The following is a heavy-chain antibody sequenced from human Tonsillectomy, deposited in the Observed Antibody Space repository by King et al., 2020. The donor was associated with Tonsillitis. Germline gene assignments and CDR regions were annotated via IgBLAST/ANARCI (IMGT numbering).Heavy chain of an antibody. CDR2: MNPTSGNI. Sequence: VQLVESGAEVKKPGASVKVSCKASGYTFTSYDINWLRQAAGQGLEWMGWMNPTSGNIGYAQQFQGRVSMTRNTSITTAYMELSDLRSDDTAVFYCARRGGARGTTVDYWGQGTLVTVSS. D-gene: IGHD1-7*01. V-gene: IGHV1-8*01. CDR1: GYTFTSYD. CDR3: ARRGGARGTTVDY. J-gene: IGHJ4*02.